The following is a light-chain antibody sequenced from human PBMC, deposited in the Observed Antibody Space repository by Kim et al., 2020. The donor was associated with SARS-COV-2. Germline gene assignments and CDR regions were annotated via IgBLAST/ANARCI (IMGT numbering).Light chain of an antibody. Sequence: APGKTVMLTCGGTNIGGKNVHCYQRKPGQAPVVVICYDIERPSGIPERFSGSNSGNTATLTISGVEAGDEADYYCQVWDSSSDQWVFGGGTQLTVL. CDR1: NIGGKN. CDR2: YDI. V-gene: IGLV3-21*04. CDR3: QVWDSSSDQWV. J-gene: IGLJ3*02.